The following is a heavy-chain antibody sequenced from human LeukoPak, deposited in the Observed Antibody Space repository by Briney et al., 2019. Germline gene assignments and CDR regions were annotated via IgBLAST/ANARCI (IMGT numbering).Heavy chain of an antibody. CDR1: GGTFSSYA. CDR3: AGDYAVDTAMAAAFDY. Sequence: EASVKVSCKASGGTFSSYAISWVRQAPGQGLEWMGRIIPIFGTANYAQKFQGRVTITTDESTSTACMELSSLRSEDTAVYYCAGDYAVDTAMAAAFDYWGQGTLVTVSS. V-gene: IGHV1-69*05. D-gene: IGHD5-18*01. CDR2: IIPIFGTA. J-gene: IGHJ4*02.